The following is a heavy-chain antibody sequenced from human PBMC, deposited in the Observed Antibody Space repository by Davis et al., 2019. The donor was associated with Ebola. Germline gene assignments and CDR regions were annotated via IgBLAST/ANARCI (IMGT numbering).Heavy chain of an antibody. CDR3: ATAAVGPGYTLDS. CDR1: GASVSSVAYY. CDR2: VYYCVRT. V-gene: IGHV4-31*03. D-gene: IGHD5-24*01. Sequence: SETLSLTCSVSGASVSSVAYYWSWIRQHPERGLEWIGYVYYCVRTYYNPSLKNRISISIDMSQNQFSLRLTSATAADTAIYYCATAAVGPGYTLDSWGQGTPVTVTP. J-gene: IGHJ4*02.